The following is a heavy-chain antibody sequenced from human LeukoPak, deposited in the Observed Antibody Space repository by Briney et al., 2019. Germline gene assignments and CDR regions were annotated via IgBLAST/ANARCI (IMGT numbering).Heavy chain of an antibody. CDR1: GFTFSSCA. Sequence: PGGPLRLSCAASGFTFSSCAMSWVHQAPGKGLEWVSTISYSGGSTFYADSVKGRFTISRDNSENTLYLQINSLRAEDTAVYYCARYIRYLDYWGQGTLVTVSS. J-gene: IGHJ4*02. CDR3: ARYIRYLDY. D-gene: IGHD5-18*01. CDR2: ISYSGGST. V-gene: IGHV3-23*01.